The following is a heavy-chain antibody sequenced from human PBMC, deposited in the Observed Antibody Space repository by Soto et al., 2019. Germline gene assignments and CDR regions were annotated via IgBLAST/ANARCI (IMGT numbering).Heavy chain of an antibody. CDR1: GGTFSSYA. J-gene: IGHJ6*02. D-gene: IGHD3-10*01. V-gene: IGHV1-69*06. Sequence: SVKVSCKASGGTFSSYAISWVRQAPGQGLEWMGGIIPIFGTANYAQKFQGRVTITADKSTSTAYMELSGLRSEDTAVYYCARDHSYGSGSYLGYYYGMDVWGQGTTVTVSS. CDR3: ARDHSYGSGSYLGYYYGMDV. CDR2: IIPIFGTA.